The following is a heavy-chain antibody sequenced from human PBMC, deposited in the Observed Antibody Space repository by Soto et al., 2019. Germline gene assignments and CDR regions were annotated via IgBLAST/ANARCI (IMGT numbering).Heavy chain of an antibody. CDR1: GDSIISSGYY. CDR2: IYYSGNN. CDR3: ARQGQPLLVQNWFAP. Sequence: PSETLSLSCTVSGDSIISSGYYWGWIRQPAGKGLEWIGSIYYSGNNYQNPSLKRRLTMSVDTSRNQFSLRLTSVTAADTSVYYCARQGQPLLVQNWFAPWGQGTPVTVSS. V-gene: IGHV4-39*01. J-gene: IGHJ5*02.